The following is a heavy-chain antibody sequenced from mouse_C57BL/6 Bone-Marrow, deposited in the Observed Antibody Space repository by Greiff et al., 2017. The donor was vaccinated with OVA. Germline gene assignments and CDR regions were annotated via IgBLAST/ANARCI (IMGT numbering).Heavy chain of an antibody. D-gene: IGHD2-4*01. J-gene: IGHJ1*03. CDR3: ARPNSDYDTDFDV. Sequence: DVHLVESGGGLVKPGGSLKLSCAASGFTFSDYGMHWVRQAPEKGLEWVAYISSGSSTIYYADTVKGRFTISRDNAKNTLFLQMTSLRSEDTAMYYCARPNSDYDTDFDVWGTGTTVTVSS. CDR1: GFTFSDYG. V-gene: IGHV5-17*01. CDR2: ISSGSSTI.